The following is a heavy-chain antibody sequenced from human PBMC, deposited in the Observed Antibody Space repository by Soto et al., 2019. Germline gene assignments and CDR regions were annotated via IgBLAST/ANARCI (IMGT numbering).Heavy chain of an antibody. D-gene: IGHD5-12*01. Sequence: QTTLKESGPTLVEPTQTLTLTCSFSGFSLTTSGVGVGWIRQPPGKALEWLALIYWDDDKHYSPSLKSRLITTTNASAKQVVLTITNMVPADTATYYCLDRAQAPRTGYEFDYWGQGTLVTV. CDR3: LDRAQAPRTGYEFDY. CDR2: IYWDDDK. V-gene: IGHV2-5*02. CDR1: GFSLTTSGVG. J-gene: IGHJ4*02.